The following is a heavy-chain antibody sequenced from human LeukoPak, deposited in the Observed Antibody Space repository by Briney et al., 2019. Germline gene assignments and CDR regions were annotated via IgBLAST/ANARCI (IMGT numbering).Heavy chain of an antibody. CDR2: IRDDGGNR. D-gene: IGHD6-13*01. CDR3: ARDHGSSDWYYFDY. CDR1: GFTFSSYG. V-gene: IGHV3-30*02. J-gene: IGHJ4*02. Sequence: GGSLRLSCAASGFTFSSYGMYWVRQAPGKGLEWVAFIRDDGGNRYHADSVKGRFTISRDNSKNTLYLQMNTLRADDTAVYYCARDHGSSDWYYFDYWGQGTLVTVSS.